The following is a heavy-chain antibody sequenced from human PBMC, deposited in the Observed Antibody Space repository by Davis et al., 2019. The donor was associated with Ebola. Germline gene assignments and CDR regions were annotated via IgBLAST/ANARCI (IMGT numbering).Heavy chain of an antibody. CDR2: ISGSGGST. CDR3: ARCGQLQGGWFDP. D-gene: IGHD6-6*01. V-gene: IGHV3-23*01. CDR1: GFTFSSYA. J-gene: IGHJ5*02. Sequence: GESLKISCAASGFTFSSYAMSWVRQAPGKGLEWVSAISGSGGSTYYADSVKGRFNISRDNSTNPLYLQMNSLRAEDTAVYYCARCGQLQGGWFDPWGQGTLVTVSS.